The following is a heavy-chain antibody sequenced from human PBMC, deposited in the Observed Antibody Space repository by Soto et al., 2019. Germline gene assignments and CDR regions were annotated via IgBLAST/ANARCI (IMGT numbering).Heavy chain of an antibody. CDR2: MSATGGST. V-gene: IGHV3-23*01. D-gene: IGHD5-18*01. Sequence: EVQLLESGGDLIQPGGSLRLSCAASGFNFSSYSMSWVRQVPGKGLEWVSGMSATGGSTYYADSVKGRFTTSRDNSRKTLYRQMNSLRADDTAVYYCAKSWGDTWQQSAFDIWGLGTMVTVSA. CDR3: AKSWGDTWQQSAFDI. J-gene: IGHJ3*02. CDR1: GFNFSSYS.